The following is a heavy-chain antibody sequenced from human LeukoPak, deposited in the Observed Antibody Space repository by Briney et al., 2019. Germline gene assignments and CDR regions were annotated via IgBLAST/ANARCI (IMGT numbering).Heavy chain of an antibody. V-gene: IGHV3-74*01. J-gene: IGHJ4*02. Sequence: GGSLRLSCAASGFTLGRYWVHWFRHAPGTGLVWVARINSDGKITDYADSVRGRFTTSRDNTKNTVYLQMSSLRAEDTGVYYCARDHHDFWSGYPNYWGQGTLVIVSS. D-gene: IGHD3-3*01. CDR3: ARDHHDFWSGYPNY. CDR1: GFTLGRYW. CDR2: INSDGKIT.